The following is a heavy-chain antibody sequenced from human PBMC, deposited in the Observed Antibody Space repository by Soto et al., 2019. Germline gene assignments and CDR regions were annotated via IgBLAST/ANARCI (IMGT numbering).Heavy chain of an antibody. D-gene: IGHD2-15*01. J-gene: IGHJ3*02. CDR3: AGRDIVVVVAATHAFDI. V-gene: IGHV4-39*01. CDR2: IYYSGST. CDR1: GGSSSSSSYY. Sequence: PSETLSLTCTVAGGSSSSSSYYWGWIRQPPGKGLEWIGSIYYSGSTYYNPSLKSRVTISVDTSKNQLSLKLSSVTAADTAVYYCAGRDIVVVVAATHAFDIWGQGTMVTVSS.